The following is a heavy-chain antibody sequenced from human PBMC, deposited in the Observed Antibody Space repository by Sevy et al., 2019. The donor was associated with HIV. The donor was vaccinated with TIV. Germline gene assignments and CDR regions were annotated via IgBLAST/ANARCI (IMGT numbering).Heavy chain of an antibody. D-gene: IGHD3-9*01. J-gene: IGHJ4*02. V-gene: IGHV1-2*02. CDR1: GYTFTGYY. Sequence: ASVKVSCKASGYTFTGYYMHWVRQAPGQGLEWMGWTNPNSGGTHYAQKFQGRVTMTRDTSISTAYMELSRLTSDDTAVYYCAREIDPQGNMLTGYISHRGQGTLVTVSS. CDR2: TNPNSGGT. CDR3: AREIDPQGNMLTGYISH.